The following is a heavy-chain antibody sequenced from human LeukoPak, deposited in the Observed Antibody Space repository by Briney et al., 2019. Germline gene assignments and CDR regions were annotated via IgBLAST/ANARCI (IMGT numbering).Heavy chain of an antibody. CDR3: TEDQGIAVAGTD. CDR2: INPSSGAT. D-gene: IGHD6-19*01. Sequence: ASVKVSCKASGYTFSGYYIHWVRQAPGQGLEWMGWINPSSGATRYAQKFQDRVTMSSDTSITTAYMGLSRLRSDDTAVYYCTEDQGIAVAGTDWGQGTMVTVSS. J-gene: IGHJ3*01. V-gene: IGHV1-2*02. CDR1: GYTFSGYY.